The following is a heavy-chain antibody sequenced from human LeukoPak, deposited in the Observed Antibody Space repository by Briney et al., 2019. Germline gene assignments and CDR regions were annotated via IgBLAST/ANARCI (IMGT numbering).Heavy chain of an antibody. J-gene: IGHJ5*02. CDR3: ARNFGNYVSGSYYNYYFDP. V-gene: IGHV4-38-2*02. CDR1: DYSISSDYY. Sequence: SETLSLTCTVSDYSISSDYYWGWIRPPPGKGLEWIGSIYHSGSTYYNPSLKSRVTMFVDMSKNQFSLKLSSVTAADTAAYYCARNFGNYVSGSYYNYYFDPWGQGTLVTVSS. CDR2: IYHSGST. D-gene: IGHD3-10*01.